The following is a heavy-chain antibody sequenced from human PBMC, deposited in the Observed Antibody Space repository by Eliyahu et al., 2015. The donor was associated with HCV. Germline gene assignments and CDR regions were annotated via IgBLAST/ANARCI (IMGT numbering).Heavy chain of an antibody. CDR2: ISWNSGSI. Sequence: EVQLVESGGGLVQPGRSLRLSCAASGFTFDDYAMHWVRXAPGKGLEWVSGISWNSGSIGYADSXKGRFTISRDNAKNSLYLQMNSLRAEDTALYYCAKGRGVVVIATPGDYWGQGTLVTVSS. J-gene: IGHJ4*02. CDR3: AKGRGVVVIATPGDY. D-gene: IGHD2-21*01. CDR1: GFTFDDYA. V-gene: IGHV3-9*01.